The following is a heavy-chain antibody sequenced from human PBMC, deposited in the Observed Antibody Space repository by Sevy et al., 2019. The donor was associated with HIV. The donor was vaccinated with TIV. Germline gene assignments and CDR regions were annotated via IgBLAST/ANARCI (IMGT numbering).Heavy chain of an antibody. CDR3: AKELY. Sequence: GGSLRVSCAASGFTFSTHCMSWVRQAPGKGLEWVANIKEDGSEKYYVDSVKGRFTISRDNAKNSLFLQMNSLRAEDTAVYYCAKELYWGQGTLVNLSS. CDR2: IKEDGSEK. V-gene: IGHV3-7*03. J-gene: IGHJ4*02. CDR1: GFTFSTHC.